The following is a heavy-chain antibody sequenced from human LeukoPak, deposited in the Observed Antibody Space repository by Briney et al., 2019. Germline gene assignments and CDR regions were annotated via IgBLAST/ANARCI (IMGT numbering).Heavy chain of an antibody. CDR3: ARDSYYYGSGREKYYYYGMDV. Sequence: GESLKISCKASGYSFSNYWIGWVRQMPGEGLEWMGRICPDETETTYSPSFQGQVTISADKSISTAYLQWSSLKASDTAMYYCARDSYYYGSGREKYYYYGMDVWGQGTTVTVSS. V-gene: IGHV5-51*01. D-gene: IGHD3-10*01. CDR2: ICPDETET. CDR1: GYSFSNYW. J-gene: IGHJ6*02.